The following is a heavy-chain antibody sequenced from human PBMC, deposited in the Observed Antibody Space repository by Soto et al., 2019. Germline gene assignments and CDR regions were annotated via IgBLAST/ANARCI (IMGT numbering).Heavy chain of an antibody. D-gene: IGHD1-26*01. V-gene: IGHV5-51*01. J-gene: IGHJ6*02. CDR2: IYPGDSDT. CDR1: GYNFTNYW. Sequence: PGEFLKISCKGSGYNFTNYWIGWVRQMPGKGLEWMGIIYPGDSDTRYSPSFQGQVTISADKSISAAYLQWSSLKASDTAMYYCARQEGATVLFYYGMDVWGQGTTVTSP. CDR3: ARQEGATVLFYYGMDV.